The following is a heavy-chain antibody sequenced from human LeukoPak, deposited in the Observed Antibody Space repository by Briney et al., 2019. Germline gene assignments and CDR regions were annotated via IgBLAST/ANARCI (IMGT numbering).Heavy chain of an antibody. D-gene: IGHD4-17*01. J-gene: IGHJ6*03. V-gene: IGHV4-59*01. CDR2: IYYSGAS. Sequence: ASETLSLTCTVSGGSIKNYYWSWIRQPPGKGLEWIAYIYYSGASNYNPSLKSRVTISVDPSKNQFSLKLSSVTAADTAVYYCASTVTKGPRSIYYYYMDVWGKGTTVTISS. CDR1: GGSIKNYY. CDR3: ASTVTKGPRSIYYYYMDV.